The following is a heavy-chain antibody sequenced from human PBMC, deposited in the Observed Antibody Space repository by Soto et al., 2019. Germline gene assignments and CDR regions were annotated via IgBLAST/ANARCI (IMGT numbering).Heavy chain of an antibody. Sequence: QVQLVQSGAEVKKPGASMQVSCKASGYSFTTYYIHWVRQAPGQGLEWVGFINPSGGSTSYAQKFQGRVTITRDTSTSTVYMELRSLRSEDTAVYYCARNDTSGLDYWGQGTLVTVSS. D-gene: IGHD1-1*01. CDR1: GYSFTTYY. V-gene: IGHV1-46*01. CDR3: ARNDTSGLDY. CDR2: INPSGGST. J-gene: IGHJ4*02.